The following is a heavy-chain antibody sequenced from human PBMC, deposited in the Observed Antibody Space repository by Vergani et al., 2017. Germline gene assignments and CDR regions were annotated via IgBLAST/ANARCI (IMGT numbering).Heavy chain of an antibody. Sequence: EVQLVQSGAEVKKPGESLKISCKGSGYSFTSYWIGWVRQMPGKGLEWMGIIYPGDSDTSYSPSFQGQVTISADTSISTAYLQWSSLKASDTAMYYCARHRGAGGIAVAQHLDYWGQGTLVTVSS. J-gene: IGHJ4*02. D-gene: IGHD6-19*01. CDR3: ARHRGAGGIAVAQHLDY. V-gene: IGHV5-51*01. CDR1: GYSFTSYW. CDR2: IYPGDSDT.